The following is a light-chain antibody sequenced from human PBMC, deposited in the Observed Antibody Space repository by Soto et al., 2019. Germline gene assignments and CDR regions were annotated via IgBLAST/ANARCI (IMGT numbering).Light chain of an antibody. Sequence: QLTQSPSTLSASVGDRVAITCRASQTVYDWLAWYQHKPGQAPRLLVYEASTLASGVPPRFSARGSGTEFTLTIISLQPEDFATYYCQQYNLFSGTFGQGTKVDIK. CDR2: EAS. CDR1: QTVYDW. V-gene: IGKV1-5*03. J-gene: IGKJ1*01. CDR3: QQYNLFSGT.